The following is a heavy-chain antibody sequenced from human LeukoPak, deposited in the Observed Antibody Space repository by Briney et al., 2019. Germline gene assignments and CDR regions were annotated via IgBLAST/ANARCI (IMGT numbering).Heavy chain of an antibody. Sequence: SETLSLTCAVYGESLSGYYWSWIRQPPGKGLEWIGEINYSGSASYNPSLMSRVAISVDTSKNQFSLKMCSVTAADTAMYFCARRLGGYCASASCSHVDYWGQGTLVTVSS. CDR1: GESLSGYY. V-gene: IGHV4-34*01. J-gene: IGHJ4*02. CDR3: ARRLGGYCASASCSHVDY. CDR2: INYSGSA. D-gene: IGHD2-2*01.